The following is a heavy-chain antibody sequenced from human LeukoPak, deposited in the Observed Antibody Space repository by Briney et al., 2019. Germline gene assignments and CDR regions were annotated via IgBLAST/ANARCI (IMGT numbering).Heavy chain of an antibody. CDR3: AKVVLAGYSYGYGFDY. V-gene: IGHV3-9*01. D-gene: IGHD5-18*01. J-gene: IGHJ4*02. Sequence: PGGSLRLSCAASGFTFDDYAMHWVRQAPGKGLEWVSGISWNSGSIGYADSVKGRFTISRDNAKNSLYLQMNSLRAEDTALYYCAKVVLAGYSYGYGFDYWGQGTLVTVSS. CDR2: ISWNSGSI. CDR1: GFTFDDYA.